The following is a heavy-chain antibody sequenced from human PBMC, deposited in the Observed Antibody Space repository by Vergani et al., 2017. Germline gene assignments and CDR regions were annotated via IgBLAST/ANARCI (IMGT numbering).Heavy chain of an antibody. CDR1: GFTFDDYA. CDR2: IRWNSGST. D-gene: IGHD6-19*01. Sequence: EVQLVESGGGLVQPGRSLRLSCAASGFTFDDYAMHWVRQAPGKGLEWVSGIRWNSGSTGYADSVKGRFTISRDNAKNSLYLQMNSLRAEDTAVYYCARDPDSSGWYPYWGQGTLVTVSS. V-gene: IGHV3-9*01. CDR3: ARDPDSSGWYPY. J-gene: IGHJ4*02.